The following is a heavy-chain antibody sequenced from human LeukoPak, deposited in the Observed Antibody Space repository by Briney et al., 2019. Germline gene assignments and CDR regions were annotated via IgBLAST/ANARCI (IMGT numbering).Heavy chain of an antibody. D-gene: IGHD6-13*01. Sequence: GGSLRLSCATSGFTFNSYWMYWVRQAPGKGLAWVSYINTDGSSTIYADSVKGRFTISRENAKNSLYLQMNSLRAGDTAVYYCARAAYSSTWYSRYYDLWGRGTLVTVSS. CDR1: GFTFNSYW. CDR3: ARAAYSSTWYSRYYDL. CDR2: INTDGSST. V-gene: IGHV3-74*01. J-gene: IGHJ2*01.